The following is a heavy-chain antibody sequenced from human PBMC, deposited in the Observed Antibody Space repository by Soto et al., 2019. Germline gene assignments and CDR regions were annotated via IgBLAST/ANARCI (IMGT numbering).Heavy chain of an antibody. Sequence: QVQLQESGPGLVKPSETLSLTCTVSAGSLSSDSYYWSWIRQPPGKGLEWIGYIFHSESTNYNPSVKRRGTMSVDASNRQFSLKLTSVTAADTAVYYCARGLVRGGGPYYCYGLDVWGQGTTVTVSS. CDR1: AGSLSSDSYY. CDR2: IFHSEST. V-gene: IGHV4-61*01. CDR3: ARGLVRGGGPYYCYGLDV. D-gene: IGHD3-10*01. J-gene: IGHJ6*02.